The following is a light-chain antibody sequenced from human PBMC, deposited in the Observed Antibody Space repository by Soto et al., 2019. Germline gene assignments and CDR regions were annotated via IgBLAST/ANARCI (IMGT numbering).Light chain of an antibody. CDR3: QQRTNWRYT. CDR1: QSVSRY. Sequence: EVVLTQSPATLSLSPGERDTLSCRASQSVSRYLAWYQQKPGQAPRLLIYDTSNRATGIPARFSGSGSGTDFTLTISSLEPEDFAVYYCQQRTNWRYTFGQGTKLEIK. J-gene: IGKJ2*01. CDR2: DTS. V-gene: IGKV3-11*01.